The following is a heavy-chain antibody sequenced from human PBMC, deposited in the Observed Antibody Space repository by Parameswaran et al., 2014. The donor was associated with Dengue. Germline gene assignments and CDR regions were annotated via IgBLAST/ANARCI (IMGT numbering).Heavy chain of an antibody. J-gene: IGHJ4*02. D-gene: IGHD3-10*01. Sequence: VRQAPGQGLEWMGWINPNSGGTNYAQKFQGRVTMTRDTSISTAYMELSRLRSDDTAVYYCARGVTMVRGVMRYWGQGTLVTVSS. V-gene: IGHV1-2*02. CDR3: ARGVTMVRGVMRY. CDR2: INPNSGGT.